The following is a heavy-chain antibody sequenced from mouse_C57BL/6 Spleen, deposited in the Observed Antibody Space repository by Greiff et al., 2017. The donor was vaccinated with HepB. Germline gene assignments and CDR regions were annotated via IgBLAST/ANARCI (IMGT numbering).Heavy chain of an antibody. V-gene: IGHV1-19*01. Sequence: EVKLVESGPVLVKPGASVKMSCKASGYTFTDYYMNWVKQSHGKSLEWIGVINPYNGGTSYNQKFKGKATLTVDKSSSTAYMELNSLTSEDSAVYYCARFGGYGSSYWFAYWGQGTLVTVSA. CDR2: INPYNGGT. D-gene: IGHD1-1*01. CDR1: GYTFTDYY. J-gene: IGHJ3*01. CDR3: ARFGGYGSSYWFAY.